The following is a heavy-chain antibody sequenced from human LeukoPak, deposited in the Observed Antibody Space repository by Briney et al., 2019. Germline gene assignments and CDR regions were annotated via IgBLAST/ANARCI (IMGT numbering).Heavy chain of an antibody. CDR3: ARAAGYYAPSDN. D-gene: IGHD2-15*01. V-gene: IGHV3-48*02. Sequence: GGSLRLSCAASGFTFSAYNMYWVRRAPAKGLEWVSYCSRSSTTIYYADSVKGRFTISRDDATNSLFLQMHSLRDEDSAVYYCARAAGYYAPSDNWGQGTLVTVSS. J-gene: IGHJ4*02. CDR1: GFTFSAYN. CDR2: CSRSSTTI.